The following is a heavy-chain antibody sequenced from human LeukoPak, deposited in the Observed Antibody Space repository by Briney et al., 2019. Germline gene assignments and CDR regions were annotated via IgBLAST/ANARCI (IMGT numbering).Heavy chain of an antibody. CDR1: GFTFSSSV. CDR3: ARDRGGYSTDFDW. V-gene: IGHV3-23*01. D-gene: IGHD5-12*01. CDR2: IEGSGTRT. J-gene: IGHJ4*02. Sequence: GGSLRLSCAASGFTFSSSVMSWVRQAPGKGPEWVSTIEGSGTRTFYALSFNGRFIISRDNSMNTLYLQMDGLRAEDTAVYYCARDRGGYSTDFDWWGQGALVTVSS.